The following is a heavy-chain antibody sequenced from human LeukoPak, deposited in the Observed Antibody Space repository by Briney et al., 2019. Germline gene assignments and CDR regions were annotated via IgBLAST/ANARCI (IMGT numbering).Heavy chain of an antibody. Sequence: GGSLRLSCAASGSTFSSYWMSWVRQAPGKGLEWVANIKQDGSEKYYVDSVKGRFTISRDNAKNSLYLQMNSLRAEDTAVYYCATAVTTFRNDAFDIWAKGQWSPSLQ. J-gene: IGHJ3*02. V-gene: IGHV3-7*01. D-gene: IGHD4-17*01. CDR1: GSTFSSYW. CDR3: ATAVTTFRNDAFDI. CDR2: IKQDGSEK.